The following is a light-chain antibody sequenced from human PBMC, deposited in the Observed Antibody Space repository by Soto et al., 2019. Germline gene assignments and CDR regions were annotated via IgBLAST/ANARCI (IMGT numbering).Light chain of an antibody. J-gene: IGKJ2*01. CDR3: QHYHDWPPQT. V-gene: IGKV3-15*01. CDR1: QSVSSN. CDR2: GAS. Sequence: EIVMTQSPATLSVSPGERATLSCRASQSVSSNLAWYKQKPGQAPRLLIFGASTRAPGIPASFSGSGTATQYTLTISRRQSDDFAVYYCQHYHDWPPQTFGQGTNLE.